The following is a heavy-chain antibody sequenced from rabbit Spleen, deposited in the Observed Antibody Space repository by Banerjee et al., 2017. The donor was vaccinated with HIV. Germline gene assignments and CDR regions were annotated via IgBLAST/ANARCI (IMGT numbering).Heavy chain of an antibody. V-gene: IGHV1S7*01. Sequence: QLEESGGDLVQPGGSLKLSCKASGFTLSSYYMNWVRQAPGKGLEWIGYIDPVFGITYYANWVNGRFSISRENAQNTVFLQMTSLTAADTAIYFCARGLSYDFSDGGYGIGFHLWGQGTLVTVS. CDR1: GFTLSSYY. CDR2: IDPVFGIT. CDR3: ARGLSYDFSDGGYGIGFHL. D-gene: IGHD7-1*01. J-gene: IGHJ3*01.